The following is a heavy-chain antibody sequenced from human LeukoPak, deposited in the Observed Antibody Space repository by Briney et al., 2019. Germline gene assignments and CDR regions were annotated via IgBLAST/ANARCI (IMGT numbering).Heavy chain of an antibody. Sequence: PGGSLRLSCAAAGFAVSSNYMSWVRQAPGKGLEWVSVIYSGGSTYYADSVKGRFTISRDNSKNTLYLQMNSLRAEDTAVYYCARRTYDSRDYWGQGTLVTVSS. J-gene: IGHJ4*02. D-gene: IGHD3-22*01. CDR3: ARRTYDSRDY. V-gene: IGHV3-53*01. CDR2: IYSGGST. CDR1: GFAVSSNY.